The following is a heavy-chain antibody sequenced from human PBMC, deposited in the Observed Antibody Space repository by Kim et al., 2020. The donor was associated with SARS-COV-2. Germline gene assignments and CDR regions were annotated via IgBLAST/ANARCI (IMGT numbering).Heavy chain of an antibody. CDR3: ARQEVVGTSGSYTVAGFDS. CDR1: GYNFNNYW. J-gene: IGHJ5*01. Sequence: GESLKISCKASGYNFNNYWIGWVRQRSGKGLEWMGIIYPGDSDVRYNPSFQGQVTLSVDRSISAAYLQWRSLNTSDTAIYFCARQEVVGTSGSYTVAGFDSWGRGTRVTVSS. CDR2: IYPGDSDV. D-gene: IGHD3-10*01. V-gene: IGHV5-51*01.